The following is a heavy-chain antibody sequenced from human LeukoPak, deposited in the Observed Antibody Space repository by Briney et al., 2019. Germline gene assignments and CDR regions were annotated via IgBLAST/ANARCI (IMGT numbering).Heavy chain of an antibody. D-gene: IGHD5-12*01. CDR2: INSDGSSI. Sequence: GGSLRLSCAASGFTFSSYWMHWVRQAPGKGLVWVSRINSDGSSITYADSVKGRFTISRDNARNTLFLQMNSLRVEDTAVYYCAREGRASGYDFDCWGQGTLVTVSS. V-gene: IGHV3-74*03. CDR1: GFTFSSYW. CDR3: AREGRASGYDFDC. J-gene: IGHJ4*02.